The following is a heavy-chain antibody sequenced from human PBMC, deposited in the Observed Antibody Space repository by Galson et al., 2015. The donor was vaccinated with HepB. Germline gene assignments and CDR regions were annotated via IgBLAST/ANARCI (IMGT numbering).Heavy chain of an antibody. Sequence: SVKVSCKASGYTFTSYGISWVRQAPGQGLEWMGWISAYNGKTNYAQKLQGRVTMATDTSTSTAYMELRSLRSDDTAVYYCARTYYDFWSGSSPIMYYFDYWGQGTLVTVSS. CDR1: GYTFTSYG. V-gene: IGHV1-18*04. D-gene: IGHD3-3*01. CDR3: ARTYYDFWSGSSPIMYYFDY. J-gene: IGHJ4*02. CDR2: ISAYNGKT.